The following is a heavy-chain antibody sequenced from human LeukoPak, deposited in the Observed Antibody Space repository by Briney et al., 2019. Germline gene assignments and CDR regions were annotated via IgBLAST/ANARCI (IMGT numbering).Heavy chain of an antibody. D-gene: IGHD6-13*01. CDR1: GFTFSDYY. J-gene: IGHJ4*02. Sequence: GGSLRLSCAASGFTFSDYYMSWIRQAPGKGLEWVSYISSSGSTIYYADSVKGRFAISRDNAKNSLYLQMNSLRAEDTAVYYCARDQKTAAGDLLDYWGQGTLVTVSS. CDR3: ARDQKTAAGDLLDY. CDR2: ISSSGSTI. V-gene: IGHV3-11*01.